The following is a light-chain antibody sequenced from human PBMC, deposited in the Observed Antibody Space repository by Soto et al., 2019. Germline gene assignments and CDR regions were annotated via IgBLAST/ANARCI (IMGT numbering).Light chain of an antibody. V-gene: IGKV1-39*01. CDR3: QQSYSNISIT. CDR2: AAS. Sequence: DIQMTQSPSTLSGSVGDRVNLTCRSSQSISSYLNWYQQKPGKAPKLLIYAASSLQSGVPSRFSGSGSGTDFTLTISSLQPEDFATYYGQQSYSNISITVGQGTRREIK. J-gene: IGKJ5*01. CDR1: QSISSY.